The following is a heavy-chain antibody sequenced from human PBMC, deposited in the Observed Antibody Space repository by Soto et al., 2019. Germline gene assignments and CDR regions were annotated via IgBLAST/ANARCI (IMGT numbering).Heavy chain of an antibody. CDR3: VRHGLTMVRGSPTGWFDP. Sequence: PSETLSLTCTVSGGSISSSSYYWGWIRQPPGKGLEWIGSIYYSGSTYYNPSLKSRVTISVDTSKNQFSLKLSSVTAADTAVYYCVRHGLTMVRGSPTGWFDPWGQGTLVTGSS. CDR1: GGSISSSSYY. D-gene: IGHD3-10*01. V-gene: IGHV4-39*01. J-gene: IGHJ5*02. CDR2: IYYSGST.